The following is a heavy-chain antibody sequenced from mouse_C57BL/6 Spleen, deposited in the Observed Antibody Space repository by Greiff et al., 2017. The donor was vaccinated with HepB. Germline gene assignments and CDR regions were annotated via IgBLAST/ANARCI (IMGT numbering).Heavy chain of an antibody. D-gene: IGHD1-1*01. J-gene: IGHJ2*01. CDR3: ARGNYGSSYPYYFDY. CDR1: GFTFSSYA. CDR2: ISDGGSYT. Sequence: EVMLVESGGGLVKPGGSLKLSCAASGFTFSSYAMSWVRQTPEKRLEWVATISDGGSYTYYPDNVKGRFTISRDNAKNNLYLQMSHLKSEDTAMYYCARGNYGSSYPYYFDYWGQGTTLTVSS. V-gene: IGHV5-4*03.